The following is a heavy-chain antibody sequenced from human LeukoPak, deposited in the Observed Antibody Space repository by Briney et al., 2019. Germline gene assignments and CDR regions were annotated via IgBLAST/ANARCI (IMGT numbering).Heavy chain of an antibody. V-gene: IGHV3-11*05. D-gene: IGHD3-22*01. J-gene: IGHJ3*02. Sequence: RGSLRLSCAASGFTFSDYYMSWIRRAPGKGLEWVSYISSSSSYTNYADSVKGRFTVSRDNSKNTLYLQMNSLRAEDTAVYYCARDSRQDYYDSSGYLWFAFDIWGQGTMVTVSS. CDR2: ISSSSSYT. CDR3: ARDSRQDYYDSSGYLWFAFDI. CDR1: GFTFSDYY.